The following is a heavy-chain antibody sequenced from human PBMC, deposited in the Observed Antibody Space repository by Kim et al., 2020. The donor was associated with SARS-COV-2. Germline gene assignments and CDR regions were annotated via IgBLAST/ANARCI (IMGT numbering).Heavy chain of an antibody. V-gene: IGHV3-74*01. J-gene: IGHJ2*01. D-gene: IGHD1-26*01. Sequence: ADSVKGRFTISRDNAKNTLYLQMNSLRAEDTAVYYCARFSGSYQYWYFDLWGRGTLVTVSS. CDR3: ARFSGSYQYWYFDL.